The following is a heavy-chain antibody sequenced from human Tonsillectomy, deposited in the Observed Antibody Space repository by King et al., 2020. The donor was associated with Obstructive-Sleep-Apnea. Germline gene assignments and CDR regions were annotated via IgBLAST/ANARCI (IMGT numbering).Heavy chain of an antibody. CDR3: ARGAMTLGAFDI. Sequence: QLQESGPGLVKPSQTLSLTCTVSGGSISSVGYYWSWIRHHPGKGLEWMGYIYYRGSTYYNPPLNSRVTISVDTSKNQFSLKLSSVTAADTAVYYCARGAMTLGAFDIWGQGTMVTVSS. J-gene: IGHJ3*02. V-gene: IGHV4-31*03. D-gene: IGHD2-2*01. CDR1: GGSISSVGYY. CDR2: IYYRGST.